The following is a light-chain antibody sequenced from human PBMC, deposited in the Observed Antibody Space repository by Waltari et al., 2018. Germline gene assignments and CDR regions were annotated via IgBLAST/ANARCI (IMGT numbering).Light chain of an antibody. V-gene: IGLV1-44*01. CDR3: ASYDDSLNGVI. CDR2: RND. CDR1: PSTFGTNS. Sequence: SVLTPLPSVSGAPGQGVTLFCSGDPSTFGTNSVSWHQHLPGAAPRLLIYRNDQRPSGVPDRFSASKSDASASASLAITGLQPGDEGDYFCASYDDSLNGVIFGGGTKLTVL. J-gene: IGLJ2*01.